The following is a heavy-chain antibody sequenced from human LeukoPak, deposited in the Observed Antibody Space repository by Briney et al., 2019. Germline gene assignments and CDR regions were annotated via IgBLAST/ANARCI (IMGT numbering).Heavy chain of an antibody. CDR2: IYGGGST. V-gene: IGHV3-53*01. Sequence: GGSLRLSCAASGFTVSSNYMSWVRQAPGKGLEWVSVIYGGGSTYYADSVKGRFTISRDSSKNTLYLQMNSLRAEDTVVYYCARDRGIAAAMDYWGQGTLVTVSS. J-gene: IGHJ4*02. D-gene: IGHD6-13*01. CDR3: ARDRGIAAAMDY. CDR1: GFTVSSNY.